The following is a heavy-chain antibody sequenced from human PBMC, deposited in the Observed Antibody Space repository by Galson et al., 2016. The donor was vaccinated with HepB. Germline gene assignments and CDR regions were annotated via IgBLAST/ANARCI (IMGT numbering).Heavy chain of an antibody. Sequence: PLRLSCAASGFTFSSYAMSWVRQAPGKGLEWVSAANAGDSNTFYIDSVKGRFTISRDNSKSTVYLQMDSLRAEDTAVYYCARRTTGTIWSVDIWGQGTTVTVSS. J-gene: IGHJ6*02. CDR1: GFTFSSYA. V-gene: IGHV3-23*01. CDR2: ANAGDSNT. D-gene: IGHD1-1*01. CDR3: ARRTTGTIWSVDI.